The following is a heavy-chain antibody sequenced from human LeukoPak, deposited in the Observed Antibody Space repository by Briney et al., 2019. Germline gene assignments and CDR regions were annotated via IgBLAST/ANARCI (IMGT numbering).Heavy chain of an antibody. CDR1: GFTFSGYY. CDR3: ATEFGAYYYYGMDV. V-gene: IGHV3-11*01. CDR2: ISSSGSTI. D-gene: IGHD3-16*01. Sequence: GGSLRLSCAASGFTFSGYYISWIRQAPGKGLESASYISSSGSTIYYADSVKGRFTISRDNAKNSLYLQMNSLRAEDTAVYYCATEFGAYYYYGMDVWGQGTTVTVSS. J-gene: IGHJ6*02.